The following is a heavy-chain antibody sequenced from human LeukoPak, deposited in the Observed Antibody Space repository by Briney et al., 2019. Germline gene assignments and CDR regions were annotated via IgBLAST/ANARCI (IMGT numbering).Heavy chain of an antibody. D-gene: IGHD4-17*01. CDR1: GFTFSSYS. CDR2: ISSGSSNK. J-gene: IGHJ6*03. V-gene: IGHV3-48*04. Sequence: GGSLRLSCAASGFTFSSYSMNWVRQTPEKGLEWVSYISSGSSNKYYADYVKGRFTISRDNAKYTLYLEMNSLRAEDTAMYYCARGAYGYYYMDVWGKGTTVTVSS. CDR3: ARGAYGYYYMDV.